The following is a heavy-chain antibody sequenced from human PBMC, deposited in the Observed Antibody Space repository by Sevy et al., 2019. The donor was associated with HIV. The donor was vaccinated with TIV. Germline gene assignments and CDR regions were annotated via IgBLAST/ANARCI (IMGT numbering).Heavy chain of an antibody. D-gene: IGHD1-26*01. CDR1: GGSVSSGSYF. CDR3: ARDSGTYPYYFDY. J-gene: IGHJ4*02. V-gene: IGHV4-61*01. Sequence: SETLSLTLTVSGGSVSSGSYFWSWIRQPPGKGLEWIGYIHYSGSTNYNPSLKSRVTISVDTSKNQFSLNLSSVTAADTAVYYCARDSGTYPYYFDYWGQGTLVTVSS. CDR2: IHYSGST.